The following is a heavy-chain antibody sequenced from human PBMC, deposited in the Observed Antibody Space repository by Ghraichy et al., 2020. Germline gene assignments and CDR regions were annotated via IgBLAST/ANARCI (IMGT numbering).Heavy chain of an antibody. CDR3: ARGASSGFYYYDSSGNGMWGY. D-gene: IGHD3-22*01. V-gene: IGHV3-21*01. J-gene: IGHJ4*02. CDR2: ISSSSSYI. Sequence: LSLTCAASGFTFSSYSMNWVRQAPGKGLEWVSSISSSSSYIYYADSVKGRFTISRDNAKNSLYPQMNSLRAEDTAVYYCARGASSGFYYYDSSGNGMWGYWGQGTLVTVSS. CDR1: GFTFSSYS.